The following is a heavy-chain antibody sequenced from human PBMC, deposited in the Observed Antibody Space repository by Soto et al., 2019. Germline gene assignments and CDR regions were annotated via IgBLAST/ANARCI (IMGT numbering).Heavy chain of an antibody. D-gene: IGHD1-26*01. Sequence: QVQLVESGGGVVQPGRSLRLSCAASGFIFSSFGMHWVRQAPGRGLEWVALISYDGAKKYYADSVKGRFNISRDNSKKTLFLQLNRLRAEDTAMYYCARESNHYLAHYYYGLDVVGQGTTVTVSS. V-gene: IGHV3-33*01. CDR1: GFIFSSFG. CDR2: ISYDGAKK. J-gene: IGHJ6*02. CDR3: ARESNHYLAHYYYGLDV.